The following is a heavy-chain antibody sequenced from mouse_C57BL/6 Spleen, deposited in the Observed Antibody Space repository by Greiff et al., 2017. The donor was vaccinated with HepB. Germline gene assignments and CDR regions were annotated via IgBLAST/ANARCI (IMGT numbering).Heavy chain of an antibody. CDR1: GYTFTSYG. Sequence: VQLQQSGAELARPGASVKLSCKASGYTFTSYGISWVKQRTGQGLEWIGEIYPRSGNTYYNEKFKGKATLTADKSSSTAYMELRSLTSGDSAVYFCARGGFDYWGQGTTLTVSS. V-gene: IGHV1-81*01. CDR2: IYPRSGNT. J-gene: IGHJ2*01. CDR3: ARGGFDY.